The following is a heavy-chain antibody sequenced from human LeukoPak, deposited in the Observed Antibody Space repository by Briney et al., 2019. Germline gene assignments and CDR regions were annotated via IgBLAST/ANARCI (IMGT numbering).Heavy chain of an antibody. D-gene: IGHD2-15*01. CDR2: IYYSGST. CDR3: ARGGMVVAATTFDY. J-gene: IGHJ4*02. CDR1: GGSISSYY. V-gene: IGHV4-59*12. Sequence: SETLSLTCTVSGGSISSYYWSWIRQTPGKGLEWIGYIYYSGSTNFNPSLKSRVTISVDTSKNQYSLKLSSVTAADTAVYYCARGGMVVAATTFDYWGQGTLVTVSS.